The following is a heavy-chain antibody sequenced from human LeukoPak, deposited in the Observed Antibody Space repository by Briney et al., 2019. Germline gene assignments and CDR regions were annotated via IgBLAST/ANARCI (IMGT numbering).Heavy chain of an antibody. D-gene: IGHD1-26*01. CDR3: AKAGGIYSPFDS. Sequence: GGSLRLSCAASGFTFSNYAMSWVRQGPGKGLEWVSGIRGNGGNTYYADSVKGRFTISRDNSKHTLYLQLNSLRAEDTAIYYCAKAGGIYSPFDSWGQGTLVSVSS. CDR1: GFTFSNYA. V-gene: IGHV3-23*01. J-gene: IGHJ4*02. CDR2: IRGNGGNT.